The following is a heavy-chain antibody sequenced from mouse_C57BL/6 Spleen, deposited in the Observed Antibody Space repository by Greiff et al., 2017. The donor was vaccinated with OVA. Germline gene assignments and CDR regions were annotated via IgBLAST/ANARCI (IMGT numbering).Heavy chain of an antibody. CDR1: GYTFTSYW. Sequence: QVQLQQPGAELVKPAASVKLSCKASGYTFTSYWMHWVKQRPGRGLEWIGMFHPNSGSTNYNAKFKSKATLTVDKSSSTAYMQLSSLTSEDSASYYCARSGSYYAMDYWGQGTSVTVSS. V-gene: IGHV1-64*01. J-gene: IGHJ4*01. CDR2: FHPNSGST. CDR3: ARSGSYYAMDY.